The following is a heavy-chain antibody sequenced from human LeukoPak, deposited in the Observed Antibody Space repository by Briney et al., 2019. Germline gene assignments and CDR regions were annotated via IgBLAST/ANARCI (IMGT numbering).Heavy chain of an antibody. CDR2: IKQDGSEK. CDR3: ARGSYYYDSSGYVPDAFDI. V-gene: IGHV3-7*01. CDR1: GFTFSSYW. Sequence: GGSLRLSCAASGFTFSSYWMSWVRQAPGKGLEWVANIKQDGSEKYYVDSVKGRFTISRDNAKNSLYLQMNSLRAEDTAVYYCARGSYYYDSSGYVPDAFDIWGQGTMVTVSS. J-gene: IGHJ3*02. D-gene: IGHD3-22*01.